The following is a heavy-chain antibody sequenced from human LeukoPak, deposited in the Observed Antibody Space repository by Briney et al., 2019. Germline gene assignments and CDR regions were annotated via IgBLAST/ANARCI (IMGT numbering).Heavy chain of an antibody. D-gene: IGHD3-3*01. Sequence: GGSLRLSCAASGLTFSSYWMSWVRQAPGKGLEWVANIKQDGSEKYYVDSVKGRFTISRDNAKNSLYLQMSSLRAEDTAVYYCAREGSVYDFWSGYYPYYYGMDVWGQGTTVTVSS. CDR2: IKQDGSEK. V-gene: IGHV3-7*01. CDR3: AREGSVYDFWSGYYPYYYGMDV. J-gene: IGHJ6*02. CDR1: GLTFSSYW.